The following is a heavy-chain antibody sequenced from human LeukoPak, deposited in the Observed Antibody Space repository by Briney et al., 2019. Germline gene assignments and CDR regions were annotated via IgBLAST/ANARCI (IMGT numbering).Heavy chain of an antibody. V-gene: IGHV4-59*12. CDR3: ARRWGSGYDFDY. CDR1: GGSISSYY. Sequence: SETLSLTCTVSGGSISSYYWSWIRQPPGKGLEWIGYIYYSGSTNYNPSLKSRVTISVDTSKNQFSLTWTSMTAADTAVYYCARRWGSGYDFDYWGQGTLVTVSS. CDR2: IYYSGST. D-gene: IGHD5-12*01. J-gene: IGHJ4*02.